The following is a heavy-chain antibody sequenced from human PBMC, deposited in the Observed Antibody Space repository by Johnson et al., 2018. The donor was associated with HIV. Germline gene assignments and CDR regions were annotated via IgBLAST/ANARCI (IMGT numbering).Heavy chain of an antibody. V-gene: IGHV3-30-3*01. J-gene: IGHJ3*02. CDR1: GFTFSSYA. D-gene: IGHD6-19*01. CDR3: AKAHRGIAVALVAFDI. Sequence: VQLVESGGGLVQPGRSLRLSCAASGFTFSSYAMHWVRQAPGKGLEWVAVISYDGSNKYYADSVKGRFTISRDNSKNTLYLQMNSLRAEDTAVYYCAKAHRGIAVALVAFDIWGQGTMVTVSS. CDR2: ISYDGSNK.